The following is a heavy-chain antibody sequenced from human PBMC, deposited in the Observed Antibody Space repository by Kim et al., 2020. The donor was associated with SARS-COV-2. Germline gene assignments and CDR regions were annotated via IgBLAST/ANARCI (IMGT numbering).Heavy chain of an antibody. V-gene: IGHV1-2*02. Sequence: ASVKVSCKASGYTFTGYYMHWVRQAPGQGLEWMGWINPNSGGTNYAQKFQGRVTMTRDTSISTAYMELSRLRSDDTAVYYCAREPLPWVRGDFAPFDYWGQGTLVTVSS. J-gene: IGHJ4*02. CDR3: AREPLPWVRGDFAPFDY. CDR2: INPNSGGT. D-gene: IGHD4-17*01. CDR1: GYTFTGYY.